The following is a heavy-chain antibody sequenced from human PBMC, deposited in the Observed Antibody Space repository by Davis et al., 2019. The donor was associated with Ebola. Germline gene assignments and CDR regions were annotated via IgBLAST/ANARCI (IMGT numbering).Heavy chain of an antibody. CDR3: AKVPGEVRFLEWSDYYMGV. Sequence: GESLKISCAASGFTFSDYYMSWIRQAPGKGLEWVSYISSSGSTIYYADSVKGRFTISRDNAKNSLYLQMNSLRAEDTAVYYCAKVPGEVRFLEWSDYYMGVWGKGTTVTVSS. D-gene: IGHD3-3*01. J-gene: IGHJ6*03. CDR1: GFTFSDYY. CDR2: ISSSGSTI. V-gene: IGHV3-11*01.